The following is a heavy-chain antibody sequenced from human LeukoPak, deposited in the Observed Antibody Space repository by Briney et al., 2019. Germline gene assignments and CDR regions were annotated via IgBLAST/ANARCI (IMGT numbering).Heavy chain of an antibody. Sequence: SETLSLTCAVYGGSFSGYYWSWIRQPSGKGLEWIGEINHSGSTNYNPSLKSRVTISVDTSKNQFSLKLSSVTAADTAVYYCARGTTVTPWYFDYWGQGTLVTVSS. D-gene: IGHD4-17*01. CDR1: GGSFSGYY. J-gene: IGHJ4*02. V-gene: IGHV4-34*01. CDR2: INHSGST. CDR3: ARGTTVTPWYFDY.